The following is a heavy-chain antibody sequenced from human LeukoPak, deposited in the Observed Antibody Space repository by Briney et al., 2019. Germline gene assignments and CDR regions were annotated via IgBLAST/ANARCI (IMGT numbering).Heavy chain of an antibody. CDR3: ARMDGGILLFSDAFDI. CDR2: ISGSSGRT. Sequence: GGSLRLSCAASGFTFSSYAMNWVRQAPGKGLEWVSAISGSSGRTYYADSVKGRFTISRDNSKNTLYLQMNSLRAEDTAVYYCARMDGGILLFSDAFDIWGQGTMVTVSS. D-gene: IGHD2-21*02. V-gene: IGHV3-23*01. CDR1: GFTFSSYA. J-gene: IGHJ3*02.